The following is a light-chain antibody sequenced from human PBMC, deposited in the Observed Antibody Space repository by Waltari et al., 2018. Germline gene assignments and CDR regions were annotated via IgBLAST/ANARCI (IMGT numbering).Light chain of an antibody. CDR2: DAS. J-gene: IGKJ1*01. V-gene: IGKV3-11*01. CDR1: QSVASY. Sequence: EIVLTQSPAILSLSPWERATLSCRASQSVASYLAWYQQKPGQAPRLLIYDASNRASGIPARFSGSGSGTDFTLTISSLEPEDFAVYYCQQRIGWPPWTFGQGTKVEI. CDR3: QQRIGWPPWT.